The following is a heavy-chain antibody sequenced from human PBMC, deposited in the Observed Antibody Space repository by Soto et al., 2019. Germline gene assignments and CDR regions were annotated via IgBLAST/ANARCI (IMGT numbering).Heavy chain of an antibody. CDR1: GVSISSGNL. J-gene: IGHJ4*02. CDR2: IFHDGTA. CDR3: ARLVYDTRLDYLYFDF. Sequence: ASETLSLTCTVSGVSISSGNLWSWFRQSPRKGLEYIGEIFHDGTANYFPSFERRVAMSVDKSKNQFSLKLTSVTAADAAIYYCARLVYDTRLDYLYFDFWGQGAQVTVSS. V-gene: IGHV4-4*02. D-gene: IGHD3-16*01.